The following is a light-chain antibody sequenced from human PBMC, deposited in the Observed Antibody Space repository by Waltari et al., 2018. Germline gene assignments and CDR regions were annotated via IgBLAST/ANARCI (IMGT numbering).Light chain of an antibody. Sequence: IVLTVSTATLSSFPGSRATRSCRASQSVSSALAWYQQKPGQAPRLLIYGASSRATGIPDKFSGSGSGTDFTLTISSLEPEDFGVYFCQRHTNWPFAFGQGTRLEIK. CDR3: QRHTNWPFA. CDR1: QSVSSA. CDR2: GAS. J-gene: IGKJ5*01. V-gene: IGKV3-11*01.